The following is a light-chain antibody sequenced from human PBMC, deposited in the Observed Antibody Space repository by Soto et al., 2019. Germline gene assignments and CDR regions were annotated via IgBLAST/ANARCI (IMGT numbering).Light chain of an antibody. CDR1: QSVSSSY. Sequence: EIVLTQSPGTLSLSPGERATLSCRASQSVSSSYLAWYQQKPGQAPRLLIYGASSRATGIPDRLSGSGSGTDFTLTISRLEPEDFAVYYCQQYGSSPLTFGQGIKVDIK. CDR2: GAS. J-gene: IGKJ1*01. CDR3: QQYGSSPLT. V-gene: IGKV3-20*01.